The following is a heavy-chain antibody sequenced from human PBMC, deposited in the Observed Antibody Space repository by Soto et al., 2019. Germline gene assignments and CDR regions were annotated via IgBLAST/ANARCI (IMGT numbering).Heavy chain of an antibody. Sequence: EVHLVESGGGLVQPGGSLRLSCTASGFIVSDTYMNWVRQAPGKGLEWVSVLSNRGDTHYAGSGRGRFSPLRDIADNTLHLQMNYLRVEVTAVYYCAREPRYCRGGSCSITGDAVDIWGQGTMVTVSS. D-gene: IGHD2-15*01. CDR3: AREPRYCRGGSCSITGDAVDI. J-gene: IGHJ3*02. CDR1: GFIVSDTY. V-gene: IGHV3-66*01. CDR2: LSNRGDT.